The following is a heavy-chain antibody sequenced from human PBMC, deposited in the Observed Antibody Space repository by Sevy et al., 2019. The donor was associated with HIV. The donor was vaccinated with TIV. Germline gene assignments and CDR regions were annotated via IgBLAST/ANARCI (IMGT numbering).Heavy chain of an antibody. V-gene: IGHV4-34*01. CDR2: INRGGST. Sequence: SEILSLTCAVYGGSFSGYYWSWIRQSPGKGLEWIGEINRGGSTDYNPSLKSRVTISLDTSKNQFSLKLSSVTAADTAVYYCARGFGSGSYYTYWGQGTLVTVSS. CDR3: ARGFGSGSYYTY. D-gene: IGHD3-10*01. CDR1: GGSFSGYY. J-gene: IGHJ4*02.